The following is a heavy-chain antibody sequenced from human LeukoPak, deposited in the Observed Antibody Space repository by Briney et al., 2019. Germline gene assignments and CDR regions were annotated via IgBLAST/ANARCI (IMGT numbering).Heavy chain of an antibody. J-gene: IGHJ4*02. Sequence: GGSLRLSCAASGFTFSSYAVSWVRQAPGKGLEWVSAISGSGGSTYYADSVKGRFTISRDNSKNTLYLQMNSLRAEDTAVYYCAKELGLWFRELWFDYWGQGTLVTVSS. CDR2: ISGSGGST. CDR3: AKELGLWFRELWFDY. D-gene: IGHD3-10*01. V-gene: IGHV3-23*01. CDR1: GFTFSSYA.